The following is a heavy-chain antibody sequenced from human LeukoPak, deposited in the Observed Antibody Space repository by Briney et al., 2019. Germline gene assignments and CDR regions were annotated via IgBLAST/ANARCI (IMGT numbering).Heavy chain of an antibody. V-gene: IGHV3-30*02. CDR3: AQDSPPAGGAFDI. J-gene: IGHJ3*02. Sequence: GGSLRLSCAASGFTFSSYGMHWVRQAPGKGLEWVAFIRYDGSNKYYADSVKGRFTISRDNSKNTLYLQMNSLRAEDTAVYYCAQDSPPAGGAFDIWGQGTMVTVSS. CDR1: GFTFSSYG. CDR2: IRYDGSNK.